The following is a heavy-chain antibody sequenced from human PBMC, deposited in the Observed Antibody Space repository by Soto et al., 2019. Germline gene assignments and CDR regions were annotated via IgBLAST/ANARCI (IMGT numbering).Heavy chain of an antibody. CDR3: ARLGSSGWYQGSDFDS. V-gene: IGHV4-39*01. D-gene: IGHD6-19*01. J-gene: IGHJ4*02. CDR1: GGSISRNNHY. Sequence: QLQLQESGPGLVKPSETLSLTCTVSGGSISRNNHYWGWIRQSPGKGLEWIGSIPFSGSTNYNPSLKGRVRISMAASMNQFSLRMSSVTAADTAVFYCARLGSSGWYQGSDFDSWGQGLLVTVSS. CDR2: IPFSGST.